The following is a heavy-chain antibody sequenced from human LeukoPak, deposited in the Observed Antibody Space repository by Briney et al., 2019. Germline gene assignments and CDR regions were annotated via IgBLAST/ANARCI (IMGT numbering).Heavy chain of an antibody. D-gene: IGHD3-10*01. CDR3: AKDRTGGSGSYWWDNWFDP. V-gene: IGHV3-23*01. Sequence: HPGGTLRLSCAASEFTFSSYGMSWVRQAPGKGLEWVSAISGSGGSSYYADYVKGRFTISRDNYKNTLYLQMNSLRAEDTAVYYCAKDRTGGSGSYWWDNWFDPWGQGTLVTVSS. J-gene: IGHJ5*02. CDR1: EFTFSSYG. CDR2: ISGSGGSS.